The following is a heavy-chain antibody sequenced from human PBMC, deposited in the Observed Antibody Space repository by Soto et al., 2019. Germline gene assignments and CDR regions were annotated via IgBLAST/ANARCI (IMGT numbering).Heavy chain of an antibody. CDR1: GLIFSDYH. D-gene: IGHD6-19*01. CDR2: IRRKANSYTT. V-gene: IGHV3-72*01. Sequence: EVQLVESGGGLVQPGGSLRLSCAASGLIFSDYHMYWVRQAPGKGWGGVGRIRRKANSYTTEYAASVKGRCTISRDDSKNSLYLQMNSLKSEDTAVYYCAMLGGWSGGSSGMDVWGQGTTVTVSS. CDR3: AMLGGWSGGSSGMDV. J-gene: IGHJ6*02.